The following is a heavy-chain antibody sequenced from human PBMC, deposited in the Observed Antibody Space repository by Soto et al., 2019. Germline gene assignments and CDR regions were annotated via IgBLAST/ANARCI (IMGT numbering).Heavy chain of an antibody. CDR3: AREGAVLRMSNWLDP. D-gene: IGHD3-3*01. CDR2: VYHSGST. V-gene: IGHV4-61*01. Sequence: ASETLSLTCTVSGDSVSSDSYYWSWIRQSPGKGLEWIGYVYHSGSTSYNPSLQSRVSMSIDTSKNQFSLKLSSVTAADTGIYYCAREGAVLRMSNWLDPWGQGTLVTVSS. J-gene: IGHJ5*02. CDR1: GDSVSSDSYY.